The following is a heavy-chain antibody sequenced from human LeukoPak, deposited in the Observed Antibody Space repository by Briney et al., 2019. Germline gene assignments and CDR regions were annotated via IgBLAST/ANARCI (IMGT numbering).Heavy chain of an antibody. Sequence: GGSLRLSCAASGFTFGSYAMSWVRQAPGKGLEWVSAISGSGGSTYYADSVKGRFTISRDNSKNTLYLQMNSLRAEDTAVYYCAKVKWLQSEYFDYWGQGTLVTVSS. V-gene: IGHV3-23*01. CDR2: ISGSGGST. CDR3: AKVKWLQSEYFDY. J-gene: IGHJ4*02. D-gene: IGHD5-24*01. CDR1: GFTFGSYA.